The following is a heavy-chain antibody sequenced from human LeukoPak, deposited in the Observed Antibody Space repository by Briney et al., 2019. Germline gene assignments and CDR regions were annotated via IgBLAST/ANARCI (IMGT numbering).Heavy chain of an antibody. CDR2: INHSGST. D-gene: IGHD1-26*01. CDR1: GGSISSGGYY. J-gene: IGHJ5*02. CDR3: ARRINGGNYYTFNWFDP. V-gene: IGHV4-31*03. Sequence: SQTLSLTCTVSGGSISSGGYYWSWIRQHPGKGLEWIGEINHSGSTNYNPSLKSRVTISVDTSKNQFSLKLSSVTAADTAVYYCARRINGGNYYTFNWFDPWGQGTRVTVSS.